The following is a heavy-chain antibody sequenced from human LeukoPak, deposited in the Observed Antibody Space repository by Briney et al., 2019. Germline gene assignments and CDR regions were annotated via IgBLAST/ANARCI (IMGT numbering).Heavy chain of an antibody. Sequence: SAKVSCKPSRGTLCSPAISWVRHAPRQGLEWMGGIIPIFGTAHSAQKFQGTVTITPDESTSTAYMELSSLRSEDKAVYSCASSKGVAGTFSSYYYYYMDVWGKGTTVTVTS. CDR2: IIPIFGTA. V-gene: IGHV1-69*13. CDR3: ASSKGVAGTFSSYYYYYMDV. D-gene: IGHD6-19*01. CDR1: RGTLCSPA. J-gene: IGHJ6*03.